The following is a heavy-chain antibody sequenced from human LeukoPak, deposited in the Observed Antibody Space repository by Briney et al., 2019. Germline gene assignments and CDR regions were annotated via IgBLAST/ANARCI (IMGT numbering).Heavy chain of an antibody. CDR2: IYHSGGT. V-gene: IGHV4-38-2*01. D-gene: IGHD1-26*01. CDR3: ARQEGGSWDYFDY. J-gene: IGHJ4*02. Sequence: SETLSLTCAVSGYSISSGYYWGWIRQPPEKGLEWIGSIYHSGGTYYNPSLKSRVTISVDTSKNQFSLKLSSVTAADTAVYYCARQEGGSWDYFDYWGQGTLVTVSS. CDR1: GYSISSGYY.